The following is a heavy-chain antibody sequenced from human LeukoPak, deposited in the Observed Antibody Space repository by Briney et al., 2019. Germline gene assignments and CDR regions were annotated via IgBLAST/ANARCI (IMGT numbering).Heavy chain of an antibody. D-gene: IGHD5-12*01. J-gene: IGHJ4*02. Sequence: GGSLRLSCAASGFTFSRYGMSWVRQAPGKGLEWVSGISWNSGSIGYADSVKGRFTISRDNSKNTLYLQMNSLRAEDTAVYYCARGPSGYHNTGGQGTLVTVSS. CDR2: ISWNSGSI. V-gene: IGHV3-23*01. CDR3: ARGPSGYHNT. CDR1: GFTFSRYG.